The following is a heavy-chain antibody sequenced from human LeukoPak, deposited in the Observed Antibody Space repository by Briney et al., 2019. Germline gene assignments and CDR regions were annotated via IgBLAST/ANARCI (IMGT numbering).Heavy chain of an antibody. J-gene: IGHJ4*02. CDR2: ISSSSSYI. CDR3: ARGISRNWNHYPRAYYFDY. Sequence: PGGSLRLSCAASGFTFSSYSMNWVRQAPGKGLEWVSSISSSSSYIYYADSVKGRFTISRDNAKNSLYLQMNSLRAEDTAVYYCARGISRNWNHYPRAYYFDYWGQGTLVTVSS. CDR1: GFTFSSYS. V-gene: IGHV3-21*01. D-gene: IGHD1-1*01.